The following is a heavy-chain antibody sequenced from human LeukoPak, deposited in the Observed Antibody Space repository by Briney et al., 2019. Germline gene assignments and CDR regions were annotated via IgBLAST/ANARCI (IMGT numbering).Heavy chain of an antibody. V-gene: IGHV3-74*01. J-gene: IGHJ4*02. D-gene: IGHD4-23*01. CDR1: GFTFSRYC. CDR3: ARDRGGGNDY. CDR2: LSSDGSTR. Sequence: GGSLRLSCAASGFTFSRYCMHWVRQAPGKGLVWVSHLSSDGSTRSYADSVKGRFTISRDNTNNTLYLQMTSLRAEDTAVYYCARDRGGGNDYWGQGTLVTVSS.